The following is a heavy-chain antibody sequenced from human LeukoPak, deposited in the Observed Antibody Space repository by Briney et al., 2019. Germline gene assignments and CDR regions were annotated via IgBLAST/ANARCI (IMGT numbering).Heavy chain of an antibody. Sequence: GESLQISCKGSGYTFTDYWIGWVRQMPGKGLEWMGIVYAGDSDTRYSQSFQGQVTISVDKSISTAYLQWSSLKASDTAMYYCARQDSSGWYEWGQGTLVTVSS. V-gene: IGHV5-51*01. CDR2: VYAGDSDT. CDR3: ARQDSSGWYE. CDR1: GYTFTDYW. D-gene: IGHD6-19*01. J-gene: IGHJ4*02.